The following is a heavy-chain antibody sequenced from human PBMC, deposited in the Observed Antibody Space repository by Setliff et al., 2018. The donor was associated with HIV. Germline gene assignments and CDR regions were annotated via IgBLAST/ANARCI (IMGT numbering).Heavy chain of an antibody. CDR1: GFTLREVS. CDR3: ASAPPDIVATNDNWYFDV. CDR2: FDPQDGKT. J-gene: IGHJ2*01. D-gene: IGHD5-12*01. Sequence: ASVKVSCKVSGFTLREVSMHWVRQAPAKGLEWMGYFDPQDGKTIYAKKFQGRVTLTADESTSTAYMGLSGLKSEDTALYYCASAPPDIVATNDNWYFDVWGRGTLVTVSS. V-gene: IGHV1-24*01.